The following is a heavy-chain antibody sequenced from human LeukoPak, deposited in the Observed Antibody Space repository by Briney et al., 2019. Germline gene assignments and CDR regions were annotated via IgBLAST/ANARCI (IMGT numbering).Heavy chain of an antibody. V-gene: IGHV1-69*05. D-gene: IGHD3-3*01. J-gene: IGHJ5*02. CDR3: AKGGGYYDSWFDL. CDR2: NVLIFTTA. CDR1: GGTFASYA. Sequence: PSVTLSCKASGGTFASYAISWVRQTPAPGREWMGGNVLIFTTANYAQKFQRRVRITTDESTITVYMKLSSLRSEDTAVYEWAKGGGYYDSWFDLWGQGTLVTVSS.